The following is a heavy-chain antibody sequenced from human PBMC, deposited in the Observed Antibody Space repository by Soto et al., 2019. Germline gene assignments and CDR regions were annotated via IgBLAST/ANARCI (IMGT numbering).Heavy chain of an antibody. CDR2: ISAYNGNT. J-gene: IGHJ3*02. D-gene: IGHD3-3*01. Sequence: ASVKVSCKASGYTFTSYGISWVRQAPGQGLEWMGWISAYNGNTNYAQKLQGRVTMTTDTSTSTAYMELRSLRSDDTAVYYCAGSTRITIFGVVNPYDAFDIWGQGTMVTVSS. CDR1: GYTFTSYG. V-gene: IGHV1-18*01. CDR3: AGSTRITIFGVVNPYDAFDI.